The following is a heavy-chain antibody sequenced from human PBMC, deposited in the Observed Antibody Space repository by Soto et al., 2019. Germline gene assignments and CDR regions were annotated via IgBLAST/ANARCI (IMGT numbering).Heavy chain of an antibody. CDR2: MNPNSGNT. CDR1: GYTFTSYD. V-gene: IGHV1-8*01. D-gene: IGHD2-15*01. J-gene: IGHJ3*02. Sequence: QVQLVQSGAEVKKPGASVKVSCKASGYTFTSYDINWVRQATGQGLEWMGWMNPNSGNTGDAQKFQGRVTMTRNTSISTAYMELSSLRSEDTAVYYCATTTDCSGGSCYSNDAFDIWGRGTMVTVSS. CDR3: ATTTDCSGGSCYSNDAFDI.